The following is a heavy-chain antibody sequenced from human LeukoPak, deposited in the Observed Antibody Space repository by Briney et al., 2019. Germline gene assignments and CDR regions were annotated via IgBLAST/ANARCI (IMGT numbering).Heavy chain of an antibody. Sequence: GGSLRLSCAASGLTFSDYYMSWIRQAPGKGLEWISYISTSGTTTYHADSVKGRFTISRDDAKNSLYLQMNSLRADDTALYYCARVRGSYSVDYWGQGTLVTVSS. CDR3: ARVRGSYSVDY. J-gene: IGHJ4*02. D-gene: IGHD3-10*01. CDR1: GLTFSDYY. V-gene: IGHV3-11*04. CDR2: ISTSGTTT.